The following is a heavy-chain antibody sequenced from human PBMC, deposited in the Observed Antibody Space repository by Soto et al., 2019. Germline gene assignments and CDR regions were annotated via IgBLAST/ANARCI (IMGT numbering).Heavy chain of an antibody. CDR1: GGTFSSYA. D-gene: IGHD3-10*01. Sequence: QVQLVQSGAEVKKPGSSVKVSCKASGGTFSSYAISWVRQAPGQGLEWMGGIIPIFGTANYAQKFQGRVTITADESTSTADMELSSLRSEDTAVYYCAREKAGGSGRLGGMDVWGQGTTVTVSS. CDR3: AREKAGGSGRLGGMDV. J-gene: IGHJ6*02. V-gene: IGHV1-69*01. CDR2: IIPIFGTA.